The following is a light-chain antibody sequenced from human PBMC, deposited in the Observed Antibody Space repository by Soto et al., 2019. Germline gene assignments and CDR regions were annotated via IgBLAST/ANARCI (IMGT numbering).Light chain of an antibody. J-gene: IGLJ2*01. CDR3: SSYTSSSTVV. V-gene: IGLV2-14*01. Sequence: QSVLTQPASVSGSPGQSITISCTGSSSDVGVYNYVSWYQQHPGKAPKLIIYDVSNRPSGVSNRFSGSKSGNTASLTISGPQAEDEADYYCSSYTSSSTVVFGGGTKVTVL. CDR1: SSDVGVYNY. CDR2: DVS.